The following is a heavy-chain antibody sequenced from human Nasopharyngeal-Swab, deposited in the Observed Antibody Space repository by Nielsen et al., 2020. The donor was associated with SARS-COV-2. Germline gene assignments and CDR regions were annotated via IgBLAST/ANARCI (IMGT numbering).Heavy chain of an antibody. V-gene: IGHV4-59*08. Sequence: RQAPGKGLEWIWYIYYSGSTNYNPSLKSRVTISVDTSKNQFSLKLNSVAAADTAVYYCARRAVGGYHPNYYYGMDVWGQGTTVTVSS. CDR2: IYYSGST. D-gene: IGHD5-18*01. CDR3: ARRAVGGYHPNYYYGMDV. J-gene: IGHJ6*02.